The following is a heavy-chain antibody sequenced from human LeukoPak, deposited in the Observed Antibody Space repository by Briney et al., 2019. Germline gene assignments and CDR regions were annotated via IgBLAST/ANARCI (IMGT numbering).Heavy chain of an antibody. V-gene: IGHV3-23*01. J-gene: IGHJ4*02. CDR1: GFTFSSYA. CDR2: ITGSGGST. Sequence: PGGSLRLSCAASGFTFSSYAVSWVRQAPGKGLEWVSSITGSGGSTYGADSVKGRFTISRDNSKNTLHLQMNSLRAEDTALYYCAKDRSCTNDICHGDFDYWGQGTLVTVSS. D-gene: IGHD2-8*01. CDR3: AKDRSCTNDICHGDFDY.